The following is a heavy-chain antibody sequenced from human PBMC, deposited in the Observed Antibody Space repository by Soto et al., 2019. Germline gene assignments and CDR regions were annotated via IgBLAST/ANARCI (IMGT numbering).Heavy chain of an antibody. CDR3: ARPLNSSSYAFDI. J-gene: IGHJ3*02. V-gene: IGHV3-30-3*01. CDR1: GFTFSSYA. D-gene: IGHD6-6*01. Sequence: PGGSLRLSCAASGFTFSSYAMHWVRQAPGKGLEWVAVISYDGSNKYYADSVKGRFTISRDNSKNTLYLQMNSLRAEDTAVYYCARPLNSSSYAFDIWGQGTMVTVSS. CDR2: ISYDGSNK.